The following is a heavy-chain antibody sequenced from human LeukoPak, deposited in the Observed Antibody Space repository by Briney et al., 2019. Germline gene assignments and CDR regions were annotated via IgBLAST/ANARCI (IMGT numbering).Heavy chain of an antibody. D-gene: IGHD3-9*01. CDR2: ISYDGSNK. CDR3: ARDGPYYDILTGYSIYYYYGMDV. CDR1: GFTFSSYA. J-gene: IGHJ6*02. V-gene: IGHV3-30-3*01. Sequence: GRSLRLSCAASGFTFSSYAMHWVRQAPGKGLEWVAVISYDGSNKYYADSVKGRFTISRDNSKNTLYLQMNSLRAEDTAVYYCARDGPYYDILTGYSIYYYYGMDVWGQGTTVTVTS.